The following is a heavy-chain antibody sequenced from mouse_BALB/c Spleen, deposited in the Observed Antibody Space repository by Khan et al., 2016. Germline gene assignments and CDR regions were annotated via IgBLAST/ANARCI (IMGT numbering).Heavy chain of an antibody. V-gene: IGHV2-5-1*01. D-gene: IGHD2-4*01. CDR3: AISNYDVGYYAMDY. J-gene: IGHJ4*01. CDR2: IWRGGST. CDR1: GFSLTSYG. Sequence: QVQLKQSGPSLVQPSQSLSITCTVSGFSLTSYGVHWVRQSPGKGLEWLGVIWRGGSTDYNAAFMSRLSITKDNSTSQVFFKMNSLQADDTAIYYCAISNYDVGYYAMDYWGQGTSVTVSS.